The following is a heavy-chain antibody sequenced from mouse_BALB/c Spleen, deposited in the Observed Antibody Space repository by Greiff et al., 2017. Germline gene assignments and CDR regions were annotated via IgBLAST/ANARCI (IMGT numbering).Heavy chain of an antibody. CDR3: ARLSLRRSYAMDY. CDR1: GFNFKDTY. J-gene: IGHJ4*01. V-gene: IGHV14-3*02. Sequence: VQLKESGAELVKPGASVKLSCTASGFNFKDTYMHWVKQRPEQGLEWIGRIDPANGNTKYDPKFQGKATITADTSSNTAYLQLSSLTSEDTAVYYCARLSLRRSYAMDYWGQGTTVTVSS. CDR2: IDPANGNT. D-gene: IGHD1-2*01.